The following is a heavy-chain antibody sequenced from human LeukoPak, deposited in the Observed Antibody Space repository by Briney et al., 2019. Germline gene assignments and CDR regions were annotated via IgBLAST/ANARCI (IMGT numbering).Heavy chain of an antibody. D-gene: IGHD3-22*01. J-gene: IGHJ1*01. Sequence: ASVKVSCKASGYTFTSYYMHWVRQAPGQGLEWMGIINPSGGSTSYAQKFQGRVTMTRDTSTSTVYMELSSLRSEDTAVYYCARDPSPDSSGFRAEYFQRWGQGTLVTVSS. V-gene: IGHV1-46*01. CDR1: GYTFTSYY. CDR2: INPSGGST. CDR3: ARDPSPDSSGFRAEYFQR.